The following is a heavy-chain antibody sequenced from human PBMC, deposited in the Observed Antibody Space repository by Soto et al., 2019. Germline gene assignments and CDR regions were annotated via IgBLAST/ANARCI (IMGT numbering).Heavy chain of an antibody. CDR2: IKQDGSEK. D-gene: IGHD4-17*01. V-gene: IGHV3-7*01. CDR1: GFTFSSYW. CDR3: ARGRHDYGDYGLY. J-gene: IGHJ4*02. Sequence: EVQLVESGGGLVQPGGSLRLSCAASGFTFSSYWMSWVRQAPGKGLEWVANIKQDGSEKYYVDSVKGRFTISRDNAKNSLYLQMNSLRAEDTAVYYGARGRHDYGDYGLYWGQGTLVTVSS.